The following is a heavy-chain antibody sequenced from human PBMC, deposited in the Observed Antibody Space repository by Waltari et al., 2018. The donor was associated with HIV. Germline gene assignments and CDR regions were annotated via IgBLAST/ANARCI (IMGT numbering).Heavy chain of an antibody. CDR3: VRDDPGYEPIDY. J-gene: IGHJ4*02. D-gene: IGHD2-2*01. Sequence: VRLMESGGGLVEPGGSLTLSCADSGFTFTPYTMNWIRHIPGKGLEWLASISRDNRESYFIDSIKGRFTISRDNAANSVFLHMDRLRVDDTARYFCVRDDPGYEPIDYWGRGTLVTVSS. CDR1: GFTFTPYT. CDR2: ISRDNRES. V-gene: IGHV3-21*02.